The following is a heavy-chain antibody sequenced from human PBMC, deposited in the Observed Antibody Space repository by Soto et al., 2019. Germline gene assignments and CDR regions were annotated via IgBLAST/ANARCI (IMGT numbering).Heavy chain of an antibody. CDR1: GFTLSRYG. J-gene: IGHJ6*02. CDR2: LWYDGSNK. CDR3: ARDRAAHYYGSGSYSDYYYYGMDV. D-gene: IGHD3-10*01. Sequence: PGGSLRLSCAPPGFTLSRYGMHSVRQAPGKGLEWVAVLWYDGSNKYYADSVKGRFTISRDNSKNTLYLQMNSLRAEDTAVYYCARDRAAHYYGSGSYSDYYYYGMDVWGQGTTVTVSS. V-gene: IGHV3-33*01.